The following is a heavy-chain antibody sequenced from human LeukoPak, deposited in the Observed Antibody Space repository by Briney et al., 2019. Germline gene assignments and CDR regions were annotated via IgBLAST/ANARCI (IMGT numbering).Heavy chain of an antibody. CDR1: GGSISSSSYY. CDR3: ARLKWELLFNY. V-gene: IGHV4-39*01. Sequence: PSETLSLTCTVSGGSISSSSYYWGWIRQPPGKGLEWIGSIYYSGSTYYNPSLKSRVTISVDTSKNQFSLKLSSVTAADTAVYYCARLKWELLFNYWGQGTLVTVSS. D-gene: IGHD1-26*01. CDR2: IYYSGST. J-gene: IGHJ4*02.